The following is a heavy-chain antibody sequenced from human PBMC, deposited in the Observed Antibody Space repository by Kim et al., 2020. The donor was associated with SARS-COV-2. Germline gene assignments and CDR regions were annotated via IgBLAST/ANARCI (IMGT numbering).Heavy chain of an antibody. CDR3: AKDRRLSYRLDY. CDR2: ISYDGSNK. J-gene: IGHJ4*02. D-gene: IGHD1-26*01. CDR1: GFTFSSYG. V-gene: IGHV3-30*18. Sequence: GGSLRLSCAASGFTFSSYGMHWVRQAPGKGLEWVAVISYDGSNKYYADSVKGRFTISRDNSKNTLYLQMNSLRAEDTAVYYCAKDRRLSYRLDYWGQGTLVTVSS.